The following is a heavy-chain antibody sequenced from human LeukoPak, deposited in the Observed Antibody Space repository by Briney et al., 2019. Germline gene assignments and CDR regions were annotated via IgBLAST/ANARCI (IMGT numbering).Heavy chain of an antibody. V-gene: IGHV3-30*04. CDR2: ISYDGSNK. Sequence: GGSLRLSCAASGFTFSSYAMHWVRQAPGKGLEWVAVISYDGSNKYYADSVKGRFTISRDNSKNTLYLQMNSLRAEDTALYYCAKNKRTATNYYYYIDVWGKGTTVTISS. CDR3: AKNKRTATNYYYYIDV. CDR1: GFTFSSYA. J-gene: IGHJ6*03. D-gene: IGHD2-15*01.